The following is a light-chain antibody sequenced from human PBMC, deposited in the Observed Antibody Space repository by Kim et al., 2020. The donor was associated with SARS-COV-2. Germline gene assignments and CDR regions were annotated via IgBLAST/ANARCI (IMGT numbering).Light chain of an antibody. CDR3: QQYYSYPRT. CDR2: AAS. Sequence: AIGITQSPSSLSASTGDRVTITCRASQSVSSYLAWYQQKPGKAPNLLIYAASTLQSGVPSRFSGSGSGTDFTLTISCLQSEDFATYYCQQYYSYPRTFGGVTKVDIK. CDR1: QSVSSY. J-gene: IGKJ4*01. V-gene: IGKV1-8*01.